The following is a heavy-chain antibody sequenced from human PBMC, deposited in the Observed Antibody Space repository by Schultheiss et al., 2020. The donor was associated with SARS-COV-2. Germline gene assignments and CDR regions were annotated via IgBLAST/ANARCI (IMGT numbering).Heavy chain of an antibody. CDR3: ARSSSWDAFDI. CDR1: GFTFSSYG. J-gene: IGHJ3*02. Sequence: GESLKISCAASGFTFSSYGMHWVRQAPGKGLEWVAVIWYDGSNKYYADSVKGRFTISRDNSKNTLYLQMNSLRAEDTAVYYCARSSSWDAFDIWGQGTMVTVSS. V-gene: IGHV3-33*08. CDR2: IWYDGSNK. D-gene: IGHD6-6*01.